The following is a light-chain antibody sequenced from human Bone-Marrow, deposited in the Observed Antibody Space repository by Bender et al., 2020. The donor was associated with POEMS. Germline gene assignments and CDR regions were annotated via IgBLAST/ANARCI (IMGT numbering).Light chain of an antibody. CDR2: DVT. CDR1: NDDVGYYNL. V-gene: IGLV2-23*02. J-gene: IGLJ2*01. Sequence: QSALTQPASVSGSPGQSITISCTGSNDDVGYYNLVSWYQQHPGQAPKLMIYDVTKRPSGVSHRFSGSKSGSTASLTISGLQSEDEADYYCCSYAGSGMIFGGGTKLTVL. CDR3: CSYAGSGMI.